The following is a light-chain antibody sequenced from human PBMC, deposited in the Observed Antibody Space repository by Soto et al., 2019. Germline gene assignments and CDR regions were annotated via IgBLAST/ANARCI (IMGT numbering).Light chain of an antibody. J-gene: IGKJ1*01. CDR1: QSISSY. CDR3: QHYNSYSEA. CDR2: AAS. V-gene: IGKV1-39*01. Sequence: DIQMTQSPSSSSASIGDRVVITCRASQSISSYLNWYQQKPGKAPKLLIYAASSLQSGVPSRFSGSGSGTEFTLTISSLQPDDFATYYCQHYNSYSEAFGQGTKVDIK.